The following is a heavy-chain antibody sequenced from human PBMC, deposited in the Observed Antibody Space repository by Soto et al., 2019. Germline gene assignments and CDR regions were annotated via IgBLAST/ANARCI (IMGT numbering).Heavy chain of an antibody. Sequence: GGSLRLSCAASGFTFSSYGMHWVRQAPGKGLEWVAVIWYDGSNKYYADSVKGRFTISRDNSKNTLYLQMNSLRAEDTAVYYCARANGYSSSWYDSGYYYYGMDVWGQGTTVTVSS. D-gene: IGHD6-13*01. CDR2: IWYDGSNK. J-gene: IGHJ6*02. V-gene: IGHV3-33*01. CDR3: ARANGYSSSWYDSGYYYYGMDV. CDR1: GFTFSSYG.